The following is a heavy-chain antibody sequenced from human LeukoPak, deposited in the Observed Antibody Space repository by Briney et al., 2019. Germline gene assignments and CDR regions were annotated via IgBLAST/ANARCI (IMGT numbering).Heavy chain of an antibody. V-gene: IGHV3-23*01. CDR2: ISGSGGRT. D-gene: IGHD3-22*01. Sequence: GGSLRLSCAVSGITLSNYGVSWVRQAPGKGLEWVAGISGSGGRTNYADSVKGRFTISRDNPKNTLYLQMNSLRAEDTAVYFCAKRGVVIRVILVGFHKEANYFDSWGQGVLVTVSS. J-gene: IGHJ4*02. CDR3: AKRGVVIRVILVGFHKEANYFDS. CDR1: GITLSNYG.